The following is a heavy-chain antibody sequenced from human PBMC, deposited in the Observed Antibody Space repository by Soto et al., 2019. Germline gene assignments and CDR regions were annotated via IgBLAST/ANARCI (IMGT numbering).Heavy chain of an antibody. Sequence: PSETLSLTSAVYGGSFSGYYWSWIRQPPGKGLEWIGEINHSGSPNYNPSLKSRVTISVDTSKNQFSLKLSSVTAADTAVYYCAGMWIQLYYYYYGMDVWGQGTTVTVSS. V-gene: IGHV4-34*01. CDR2: INHSGSP. CDR3: AGMWIQLYYYYYGMDV. J-gene: IGHJ6*02. CDR1: GGSFSGYY. D-gene: IGHD5-18*01.